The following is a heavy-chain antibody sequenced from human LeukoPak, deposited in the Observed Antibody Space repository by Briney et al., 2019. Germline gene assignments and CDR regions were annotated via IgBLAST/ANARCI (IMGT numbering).Heavy chain of an antibody. D-gene: IGHD4-17*01. CDR2: IWSDGNNK. V-gene: IGHV3-33*07. CDR1: GYSISSNN. J-gene: IGHJ4*02. Sequence: LSLTCAVSGYSISSNNWWAWVRQAPGKGLEWVAFIWSDGNNKYYADSVKGRFTISRDISKNTVYLQMNSLRAEDTAVYYCARVCRERVGDYYFDYWGQGTLVTVSS. CDR3: ARVCRERVGDYYFDY.